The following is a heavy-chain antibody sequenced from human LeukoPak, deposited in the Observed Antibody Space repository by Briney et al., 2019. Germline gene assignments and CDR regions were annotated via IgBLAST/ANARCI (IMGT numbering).Heavy chain of an antibody. CDR2: INTNTGNP. V-gene: IGHV7-4-1*02. J-gene: IGHJ4*02. CDR3: ARALAVDY. D-gene: IGHD6-19*01. CDR1: GYIFTYYG. Sequence: GASVKVSCKGSGYIFTYYGVSWVRQAPGQGLEWMGWINTNTGNPTYAQGFTGRFVFSLDTSVSTAYLQISSLKAEDTAVYYCARALAVDYWGQGTLVTVSS.